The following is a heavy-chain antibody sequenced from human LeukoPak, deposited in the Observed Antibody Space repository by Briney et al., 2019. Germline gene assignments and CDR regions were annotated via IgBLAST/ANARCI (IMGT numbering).Heavy chain of an antibody. J-gene: IGHJ3*02. Sequence: GGCLRVSCAASGFTLSSYGMNGVGEGPGKGREWVSYISSSSSPIYYAHSVKGRFTISRDNAKNSLYLQMNSLRADDTAVYYCARDLGGGSSSWDDDAFDIWGQGTMVTVSS. D-gene: IGHD6-13*01. CDR2: ISSSSSPI. V-gene: IGHV3-48*01. CDR3: ARDLGGGSSSWDDDAFDI. CDR1: GFTLSSYG.